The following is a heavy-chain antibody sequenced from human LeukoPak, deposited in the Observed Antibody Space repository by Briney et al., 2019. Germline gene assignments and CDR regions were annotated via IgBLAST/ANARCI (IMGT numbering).Heavy chain of an antibody. D-gene: IGHD3-22*01. Sequence: LPGGSLRLSCAASGFTFSSYEMNWVRQAPGKGLEWVSYISSSGSTIYYADSVKGRFTISRDNAKNSLYLQMNSLRAEDTAVYYCARDSANLNYYDSPYFDYWGQGTLVTVSS. V-gene: IGHV3-48*03. J-gene: IGHJ4*02. CDR1: GFTFSSYE. CDR2: ISSSGSTI. CDR3: ARDSANLNYYDSPYFDY.